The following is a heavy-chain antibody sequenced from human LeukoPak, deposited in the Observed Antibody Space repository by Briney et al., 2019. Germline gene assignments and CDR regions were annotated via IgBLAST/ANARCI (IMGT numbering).Heavy chain of an antibody. CDR1: GGSFSGYY. CDR2: INHSGST. Sequence: SETLSLTCVVYGGSFSGYYWSWIRQPPGKGLEWIGEINHSGSTNYNPSLKSRVTISVDTSKNQSSLKLSSVTAADTAVYYCARGKGDYVWGSYRPTPGYYFDYWGQGTLVTVSS. J-gene: IGHJ4*02. D-gene: IGHD3-16*02. V-gene: IGHV4-34*01. CDR3: ARGKGDYVWGSYRPTPGYYFDY.